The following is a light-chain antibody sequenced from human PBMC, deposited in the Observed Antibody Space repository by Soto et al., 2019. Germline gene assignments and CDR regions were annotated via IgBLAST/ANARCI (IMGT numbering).Light chain of an antibody. CDR1: QSVSSTY. V-gene: IGKV3-20*01. J-gene: IGKJ1*01. CDR3: QQYGSSTWT. CDR2: GAS. Sequence: EIVLTQSPGTLSLSPGERATLSCRATQSVSSTYLAWYQQKPGQAPRLLIYGASRRATGIPDRFSGSGSGTDLTLTITRLEPEDFAVYYCQQYGSSTWTFGQGTKVEIK.